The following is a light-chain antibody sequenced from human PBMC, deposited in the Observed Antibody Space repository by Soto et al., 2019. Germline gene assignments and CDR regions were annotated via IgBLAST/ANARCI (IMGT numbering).Light chain of an antibody. Sequence: DIQLTQSPSFLSASVGDRVTITCRASQGISSYLAWFQQKPWRAPNLLIYGASTLQSGVPSRFSGSGSGTDFTLTISNLQPEDFATYYCEQLNAYPLTFGQGTRLEIK. V-gene: IGKV1-9*01. CDR2: GAS. J-gene: IGKJ5*01. CDR3: EQLNAYPLT. CDR1: QGISSY.